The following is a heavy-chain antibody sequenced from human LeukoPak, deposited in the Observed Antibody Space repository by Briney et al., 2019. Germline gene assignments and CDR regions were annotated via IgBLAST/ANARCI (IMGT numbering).Heavy chain of an antibody. CDR3: AREPRIVKGYYYGMDV. J-gene: IGHJ6*02. V-gene: IGHV1-2*04. CDR2: INPNSGGT. D-gene: IGHD3-16*02. Sequence: GASVKVSCKASGYTFTGYYMLWVRQAPGQGLEWMGWINPNSGGTNYAQKFQGWVTMTRDTSISTAYMELSRLRSDDTAVYYCAREPRIVKGYYYGMDVWGQGTTVTVSS. CDR1: GYTFTGYY.